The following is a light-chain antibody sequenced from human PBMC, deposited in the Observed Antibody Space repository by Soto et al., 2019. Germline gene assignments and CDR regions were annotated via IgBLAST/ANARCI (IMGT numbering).Light chain of an antibody. CDR2: EFS. CDR1: SSDVGGYNY. V-gene: IGLV2-14*01. CDR3: SSYTSSSTLPYV. J-gene: IGLJ1*01. Sequence: QSALTQPASVSGSPVQSITISCTGTSSDVGGYNYVSWYQHHPGKAPKVMINEFSNRPSGVSNRFSGSKSGNTASLSISGLQAEDEADYYCSSYTSSSTLPYVFGSGTKVTVL.